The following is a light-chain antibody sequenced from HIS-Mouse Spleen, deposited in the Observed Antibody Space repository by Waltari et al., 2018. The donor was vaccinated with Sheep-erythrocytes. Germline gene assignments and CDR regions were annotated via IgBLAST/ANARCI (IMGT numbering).Light chain of an antibody. CDR2: DVS. Sequence: QSALTQPRSVSGSPGQSVTISCTGTSCDVGGYNYVSWYQQHPGNAPKLMIYDVSKRPSGVPDRFSGSKSGNTASLTISGLQAEDEADYYCCSYAGSYTYVFGTGTKVTVL. CDR1: SCDVGGYNY. CDR3: CSYAGSYTYV. V-gene: IGLV2-11*01. J-gene: IGLJ1*01.